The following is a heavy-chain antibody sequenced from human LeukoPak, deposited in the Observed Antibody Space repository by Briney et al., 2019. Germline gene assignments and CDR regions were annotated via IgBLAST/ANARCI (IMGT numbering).Heavy chain of an antibody. J-gene: IGHJ4*02. CDR1: GGTFSSYA. V-gene: IGHV1-69*13. Sequence: SVKVSCKASGGTFSSYAISWVRQAPGQGLEWMGRIFPTFATANYAQKFQGRVTITADESTSTAYMELSSLRSEDTAAYYCARESGSYEAYFDYWGQGTLVTVSS. CDR2: IFPTFATA. D-gene: IGHD1-26*01. CDR3: ARESGSYEAYFDY.